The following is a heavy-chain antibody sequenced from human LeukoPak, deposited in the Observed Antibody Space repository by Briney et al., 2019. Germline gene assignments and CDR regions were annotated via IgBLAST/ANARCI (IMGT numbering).Heavy chain of an antibody. CDR1: GVTFSSCA. J-gene: IGHJ4*02. CDR2: IIPIFGTA. D-gene: IGHD4-11*01. CDR3: ARGDDYSNYVLGY. Sequence: SVKVSCKASGVTFSSCAISWVRQAPGQGLEWMGRIIPIFGTANYTQKFQGRVTITTDESTSTAYMELSSLRSGDTAVYYCARGDDYSNYVLGYWGQGTLVSVSS. V-gene: IGHV1-69*05.